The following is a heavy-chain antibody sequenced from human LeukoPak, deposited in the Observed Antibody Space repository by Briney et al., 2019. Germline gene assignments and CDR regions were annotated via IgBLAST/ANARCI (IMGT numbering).Heavy chain of an antibody. Sequence: PSETLSLTCAVYGGSFSGYYWSWIRQPPGKGLEWIGEINHSGSTNYNPSLKSRVTISVDTSKNQFSLKLSSVTAADTAVYYCARVGSGWYLDYWGQGTLVPVSS. V-gene: IGHV4-34*01. D-gene: IGHD6-19*01. J-gene: IGHJ4*02. CDR2: INHSGST. CDR3: ARVGSGWYLDY. CDR1: GGSFSGYY.